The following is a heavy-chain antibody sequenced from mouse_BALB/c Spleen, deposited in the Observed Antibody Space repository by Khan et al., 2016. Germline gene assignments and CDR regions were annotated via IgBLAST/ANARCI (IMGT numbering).Heavy chain of an antibody. Sequence: EVQLEESGGGLVQPGGSMKLSCAASGFTFSDAWMDWVRQSPEKGLEWVAEIRSAATNHAIYYAESVHGRFTISRDDSKSSVHLQMNRLRAEVTGIYYCIAYDYDAVDYGDQGTAVTVSS. V-gene: IGHV6-6*01. CDR1: GFTFSDAW. D-gene: IGHD1-1*02. J-gene: IGHJ4*01. CDR3: IAYDYDAVDY. CDR2: IRSAATNHAI.